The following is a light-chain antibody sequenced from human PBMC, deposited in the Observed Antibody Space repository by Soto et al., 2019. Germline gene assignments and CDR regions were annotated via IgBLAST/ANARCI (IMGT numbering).Light chain of an antibody. CDR1: QSISIY. Sequence: DIQMTQSPSSLSASLGDRVTITCGASQSISIYLNWYQLKPGKAPNLRMYGASYLKSGVPTRFSGSGSGTDFTLTISSLQPEDFAIYYCQQTYTTPEITFGQGTRLEIK. V-gene: IGKV1-39*01. CDR3: QQTYTTPEIT. J-gene: IGKJ5*01. CDR2: GAS.